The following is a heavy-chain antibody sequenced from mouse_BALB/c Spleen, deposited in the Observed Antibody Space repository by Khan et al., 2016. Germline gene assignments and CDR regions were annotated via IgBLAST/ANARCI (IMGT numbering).Heavy chain of an antibody. CDR1: GYSITSDYA. Sequence: DVQLQESGPGLVKPSQSLSLTCTVTGYSITSDYAWNWIRQFPGNKLEWMGYITYSGNTRFNPSLKSRISITRDTSKNQFFLQLNSVTTEDTGTYYCARWIRNTMDYWGQGTSVTVSS. J-gene: IGHJ4*01. CDR3: ARWIRNTMDY. CDR2: ITYSGNT. V-gene: IGHV3-2*02. D-gene: IGHD1-1*01.